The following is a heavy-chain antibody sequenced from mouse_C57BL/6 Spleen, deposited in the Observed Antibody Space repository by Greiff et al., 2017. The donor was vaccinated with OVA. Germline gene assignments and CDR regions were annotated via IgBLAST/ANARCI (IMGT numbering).Heavy chain of an antibody. CDR3: ARDYYGSSR. Sequence: QVHVKQPGAELVKPGASVKMSCKASGYTFTSYWITWVKQRPGQGLEWIGDIYPGSGSTNYNEKFKSKATLTVDTSSSTAYMQLSSLTSEDSAVYYCARDYYGSSRWGQGTTLTVSS. J-gene: IGHJ2*01. CDR2: IYPGSGST. CDR1: GYTFTSYW. V-gene: IGHV1-55*01. D-gene: IGHD1-1*01.